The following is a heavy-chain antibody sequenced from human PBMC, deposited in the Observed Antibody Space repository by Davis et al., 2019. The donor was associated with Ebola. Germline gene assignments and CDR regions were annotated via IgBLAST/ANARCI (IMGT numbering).Heavy chain of an antibody. D-gene: IGHD3-9*01. J-gene: IGHJ4*02. Sequence: SETLSLTCTVPGGSISSSSYHWRRIRHPPGKGREWIGSIDYSGSTYYNPSLKSRVTISVDTSKNQFSLRLSSMTAADTAVYYCARSHSGWLLPFDYWGQGTLATVSS. CDR2: IDYSGST. V-gene: IGHV4-39*07. CDR1: GGSISSSSYH. CDR3: ARSHSGWLLPFDY.